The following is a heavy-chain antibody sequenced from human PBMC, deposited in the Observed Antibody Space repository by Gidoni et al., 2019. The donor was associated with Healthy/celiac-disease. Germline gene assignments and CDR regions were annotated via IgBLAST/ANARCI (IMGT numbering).Heavy chain of an antibody. CDR3: ARDSLSEPSTVTVSNWFDP. CDR1: GYSISSGYY. D-gene: IGHD4-17*01. CDR2: IYHSGST. Sequence: QVQLQESGPGLVKPSETLSLTCTVYGYSISSGYYWSWIRQPPGKGLEWIGSIYHSGSTYYNPSLKSRVTISVDTSKNQFSLKLSSVTAADTAVYYCARDSLSEPSTVTVSNWFDPWGQGTLVTVSS. J-gene: IGHJ5*02. V-gene: IGHV4-38-2*02.